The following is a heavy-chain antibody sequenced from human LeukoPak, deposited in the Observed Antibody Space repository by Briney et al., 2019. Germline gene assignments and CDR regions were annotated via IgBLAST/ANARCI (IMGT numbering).Heavy chain of an antibody. V-gene: IGHV3-43*02. J-gene: IGHJ4*02. CDR2: ISGDGGST. Sequence: GGSLRLSCAASGFTFSSYSMNWVRQAPGKGLEWVSLISGDGGSTYYADSVKGRFTISRDNSKNSLYLQMNSLRTEDTALYYCAKDIGLDPNGSDYWGQGTLVTVSS. CDR3: AKDIGLDPNGSDY. D-gene: IGHD1-1*01. CDR1: GFTFSSYS.